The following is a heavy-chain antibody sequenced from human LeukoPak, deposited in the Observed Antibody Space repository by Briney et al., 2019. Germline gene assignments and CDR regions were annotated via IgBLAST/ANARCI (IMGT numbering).Heavy chain of an antibody. D-gene: IGHD6-19*01. CDR1: GFTFSSYS. J-gene: IGHJ4*02. Sequence: GGSLRLSCAASGFTFSSYSMNWVRQAPGKGLEWVSSISSSSSYIYYADSVKGRFTISRDNAKNSLYLQMNSLRAEDTAVYYCARAGYSSGGFDYWGQGTLVTVSS. CDR2: ISSSSSYI. V-gene: IGHV3-21*01. CDR3: ARAGYSSGGFDY.